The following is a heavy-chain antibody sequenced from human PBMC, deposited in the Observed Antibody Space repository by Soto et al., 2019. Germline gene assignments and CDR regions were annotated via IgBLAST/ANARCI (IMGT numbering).Heavy chain of an antibody. CDR1: GCSISSYY. J-gene: IGHJ6*02. Sequence: SETLSLTCTVSGCSISSYYWSWIRQPPGKGLEWIGYIYYSGSTNYNPSLKCRVTISVDTSKNQSSLKLSSVTARDTAVYYCARDSKNTGYSSSWTGEQLYYYYGMDVWGQGTTVTVSS. CDR3: ARDSKNTGYSSSWTGEQLYYYYGMDV. CDR2: IYYSGST. V-gene: IGHV4-59*01. D-gene: IGHD6-13*01.